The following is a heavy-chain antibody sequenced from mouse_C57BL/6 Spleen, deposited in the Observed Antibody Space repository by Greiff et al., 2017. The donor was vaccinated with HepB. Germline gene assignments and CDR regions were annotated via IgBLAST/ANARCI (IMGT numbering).Heavy chain of an antibody. CDR2: IYPSDSET. CDR1: GYTFTSYW. Sequence: VQLQQPGAELVRPGSSVKLSCKASGYTFTSYWMDWVKQRPGQGLEWIGNIYPSDSETHYNQKFKDKATLTVDKSSSTAYMQLSSLTSEDSAVYYCARGGNDYDGFAYWGQGTLVTVSA. CDR3: ARGGNDYDGFAY. D-gene: IGHD2-4*01. J-gene: IGHJ3*01. V-gene: IGHV1-61*01.